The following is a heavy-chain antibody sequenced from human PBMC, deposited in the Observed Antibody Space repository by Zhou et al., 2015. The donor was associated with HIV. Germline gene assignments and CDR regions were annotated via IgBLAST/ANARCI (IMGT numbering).Heavy chain of an antibody. D-gene: IGHD3-3*01. V-gene: IGHV1-69*01. Sequence: QVQLVQSGAEVKKPGSSVKVSCKASGGTFSNYALSWVRQAPGQGLEWMGGIIPILGTANYAQNFQGRVTITADDSTRTAYMEVSSLRSEDTAVYYCARDARDVTRMTIFGVVLGFFDYWGQGTLVTVSS. CDR2: IIPILGTA. CDR1: GGTFSNYA. J-gene: IGHJ4*02. CDR3: ARDARDVTRMTIFGVVLGFFDY.